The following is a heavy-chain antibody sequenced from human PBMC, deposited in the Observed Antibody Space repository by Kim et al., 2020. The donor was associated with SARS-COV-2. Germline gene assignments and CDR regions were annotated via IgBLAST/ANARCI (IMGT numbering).Heavy chain of an antibody. V-gene: IGHV4-34*01. J-gene: IGHJ5*02. D-gene: IGHD2-2*01. CDR1: GGSFSGYY. CDR3: ARKVVPAALRAWFDP. CDR2: INHIGST. Sequence: SETLSLTCAVYGGSFSGYYWSWIRKPPGKGLEWIGEINHIGSTNYNPSLKSRVTISVDTSKNQFSLKLSSVTAADTAVYYCARKVVPAALRAWFDPWGQGTLFTVSS.